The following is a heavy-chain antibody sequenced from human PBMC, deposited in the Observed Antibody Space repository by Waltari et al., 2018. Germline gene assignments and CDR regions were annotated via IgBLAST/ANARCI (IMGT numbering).Heavy chain of an antibody. V-gene: IGHV1-69*01. CDR1: GGTFSSYA. J-gene: IGHJ5*02. CDR2: IIPIFGTA. Sequence: QVQLVQSGAEVKKPGSSVKVSCKASGGTFSSYAISWVRQAPGQGLEWMGGIIPIFGTANYAQKFQGRVTITGDESTSTAYMELSSLRSEDTAVYYCARERYCSGGSCYEANWFDPWGQGTLVTVSS. D-gene: IGHD2-15*01. CDR3: ARERYCSGGSCYEANWFDP.